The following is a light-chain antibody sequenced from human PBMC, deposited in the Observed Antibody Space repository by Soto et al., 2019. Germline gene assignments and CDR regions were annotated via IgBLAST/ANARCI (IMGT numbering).Light chain of an antibody. CDR3: SSYTSSSTLV. Sequence: QSALTQPASVSGSPGQSITISCTGTSSDVGGYNYVSWYQQHPGKAPKLMIYDVSNRPSGVSNRFSGSESGNTASLTISGLQAEDEADYYCSSYTSSSTLVFGGGTKLTVL. CDR1: SSDVGGYNY. CDR2: DVS. V-gene: IGLV2-14*01. J-gene: IGLJ2*01.